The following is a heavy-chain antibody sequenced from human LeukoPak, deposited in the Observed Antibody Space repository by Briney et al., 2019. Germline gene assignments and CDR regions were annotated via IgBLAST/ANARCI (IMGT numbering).Heavy chain of an antibody. CDR3: ARHLRASDGMDV. V-gene: IGHV5-51*01. J-gene: IGHJ6*02. CDR1: GYSFTSYW. Sequence: PGESLKISCKASGYSFTSYWIAWVRQMPGKGLEWMGIINPGNSETIYSPAFQGQVTISVDKSITTAYLQWSTLKASNSAIYCCARHLRASDGMDVWGQGTTVIVSS. CDR2: INPGNSET.